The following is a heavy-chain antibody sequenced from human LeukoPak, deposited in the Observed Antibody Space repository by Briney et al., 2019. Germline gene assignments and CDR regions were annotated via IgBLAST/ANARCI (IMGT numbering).Heavy chain of an antibody. CDR1: GFTVSSNY. CDR3: AGGHSGRYFASDY. D-gene: IGHD1-26*01. CDR2: TYSDGNT. Sequence: GGSLRLSCAASGFTVSSNYMNWVRQAPGKGLEWVSVTYSDGNTYYADSVKGRFIISRDNSKNTLYLQMNSLRDEVTAVYYCAGGHSGRYFASDYWGQGTLVTVSS. J-gene: IGHJ4*02. V-gene: IGHV3-66*01.